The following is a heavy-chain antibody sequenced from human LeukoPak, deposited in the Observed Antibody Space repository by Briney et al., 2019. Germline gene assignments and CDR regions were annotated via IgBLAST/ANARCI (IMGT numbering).Heavy chain of an antibody. CDR3: AKEAMTGTGIGLDY. V-gene: IGHV5-51*01. J-gene: IGHJ4*02. D-gene: IGHD1-1*01. CDR1: GYIFSNHW. Sequence: GESLKISCKGSGYIFSNHWIGWVRQMPGKGLEWMGIIYPGDSDTRYSPSFQGQITISAAKSISTAYLQWKSLKASDTAMYYCAKEAMTGTGIGLDYWGQGTLVTVSS. CDR2: IYPGDSDT.